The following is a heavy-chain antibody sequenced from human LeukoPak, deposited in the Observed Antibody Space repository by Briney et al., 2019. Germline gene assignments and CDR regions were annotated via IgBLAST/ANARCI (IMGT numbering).Heavy chain of an antibody. CDR1: DYSISSGYY. CDR3: ARGEWEFDAFDI. Sequence: SETLSLTCTVSDYSISSGYYWGWIRQPPGKGLEWIGSIYHSGSTYYNPSLKSRVTISVDTSKNQFSLKLSSVTAADTAVYYCARGEWEFDAFDIWGQGTMVTVSS. CDR2: IYHSGST. V-gene: IGHV4-38-2*02. D-gene: IGHD1-26*01. J-gene: IGHJ3*02.